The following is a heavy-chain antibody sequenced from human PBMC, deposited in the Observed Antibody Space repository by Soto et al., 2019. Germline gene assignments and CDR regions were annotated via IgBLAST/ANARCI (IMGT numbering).Heavy chain of an antibody. Sequence: GSLRLSCAASGFTFSYYAMDWVRQAPGKGLEWVAVISYDGSNKYYADSVKGRFTISRDNSKNTLYLQMNSLRAEDTAVYYCARVGGRYTCYYGIDVLDQGTMDAVS. CDR3: ARVGGRYTCYYGIDV. D-gene: IGHD3-10*01. V-gene: IGHV3-30-3*01. CDR1: GFTFSYYA. CDR2: ISYDGSNK. J-gene: IGHJ6*02.